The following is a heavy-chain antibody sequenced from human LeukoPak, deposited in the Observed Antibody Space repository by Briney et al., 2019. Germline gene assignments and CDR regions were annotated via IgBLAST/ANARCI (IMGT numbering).Heavy chain of an antibody. Sequence: SETLSLICTVSGDFINSGNYYWGWIRQPPGKPLEWIGNIHYSESTNYNPSLKSRVTISVDMSKNQFSLRLSSVTAADAAVYYCTSAPNFYYYDWWGQGILVTVSS. CDR1: GDFINSGNYY. J-gene: IGHJ4*02. CDR2: IHYSEST. V-gene: IGHV4-61*01. CDR3: TSAPNFYYYDW. D-gene: IGHD2/OR15-2a*01.